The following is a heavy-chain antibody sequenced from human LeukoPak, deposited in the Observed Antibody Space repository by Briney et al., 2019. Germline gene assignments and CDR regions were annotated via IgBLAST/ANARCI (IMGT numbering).Heavy chain of an antibody. V-gene: IGHV4-59*01. Sequence: KTSETLSLTCTVSGGSISSYYWSWIRQPPGKGLERIGYIYYSGSTNYNPSLKSRVTISVDTSKNQFSLRLSSVTAADTAVYYCARGTPPHGSGSYFIDYWGQGTLVTVSS. J-gene: IGHJ4*02. D-gene: IGHD3-10*01. CDR2: IYYSGST. CDR1: GGSISSYY. CDR3: ARGTPPHGSGSYFIDY.